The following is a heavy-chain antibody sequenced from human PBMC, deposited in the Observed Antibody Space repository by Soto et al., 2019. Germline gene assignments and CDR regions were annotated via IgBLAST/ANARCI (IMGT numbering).Heavy chain of an antibody. Sequence: GGSLRLSCTASGFTFGDYAMSWFRQAPGKGLEWVGFIRSKAYGGTTEYAASVKGRFTISRDDSKSIAYLQMNSLKTEDTAVYYCTRDAYSGYEGDWFDPWGQGTLVTVSS. V-gene: IGHV3-49*03. D-gene: IGHD5-12*01. CDR2: IRSKAYGGTT. CDR1: GFTFGDYA. J-gene: IGHJ5*02. CDR3: TRDAYSGYEGDWFDP.